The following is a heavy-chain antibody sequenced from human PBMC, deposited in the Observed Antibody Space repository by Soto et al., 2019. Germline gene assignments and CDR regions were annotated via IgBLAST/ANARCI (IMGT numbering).Heavy chain of an antibody. J-gene: IGHJ4*02. Sequence: GGSLRLSCAASGFTFSSYAMSWVRQAPGKGLEWVSAISGSGGSTYYADSVKGRFTISRDNSKNTLYLQMNSLRAEDTAVYYCAKDPNSYTLVPAADRVDYWGQGTLVTVSS. CDR2: ISGSGGST. CDR3: AKDPNSYTLVPAADRVDY. D-gene: IGHD2-2*01. V-gene: IGHV3-23*01. CDR1: GFTFSSYA.